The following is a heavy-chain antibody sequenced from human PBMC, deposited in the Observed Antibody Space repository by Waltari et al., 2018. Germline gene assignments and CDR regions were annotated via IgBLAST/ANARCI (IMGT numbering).Heavy chain of an antibody. D-gene: IGHD2-15*01. CDR1: GGSFSAYF. Sequence: QVQLQQWGAGLLKPSETLSLTCAVYGGSFSAYFWSWIRQPPVKGLEWIGEINHSGSTNYNPSLKSRVTISVDTSKNQFSLKLSSVTAADTAVYYCARVRLDCSGCNCSHHYFDYWGQGTLVTVSS. CDR3: ARVRLDCSGCNCSHHYFDY. CDR2: INHSGST. J-gene: IGHJ4*02. V-gene: IGHV4-34*01.